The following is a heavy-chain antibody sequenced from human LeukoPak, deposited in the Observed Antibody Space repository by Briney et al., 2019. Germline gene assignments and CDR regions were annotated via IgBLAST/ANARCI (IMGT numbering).Heavy chain of an antibody. D-gene: IGHD1-26*01. J-gene: IGHJ4*02. CDR3: ARDRYSGSHTLSYFDY. V-gene: IGHV3-64*01. CDR2: ISSTGGST. CDR1: GFTFSTYG. Sequence: PGGSLRLSCAASGFTFSTYGMHWVRQPPGKGLEYVSAISSTGGSTYYANSVKGRFTISRDNSKNTLYLQMGSLRAEDMAVYYCARDRYSGSHTLSYFDYWGQGTLVSVSS.